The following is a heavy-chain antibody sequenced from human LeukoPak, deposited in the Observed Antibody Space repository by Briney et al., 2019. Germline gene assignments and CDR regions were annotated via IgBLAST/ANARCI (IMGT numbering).Heavy chain of an antibody. V-gene: IGHV3-48*01. J-gene: IGHJ4*02. D-gene: IGHD4-17*01. CDR2: ISSSSSTI. CDR1: GFTFSSYS. Sequence: GGSLRLSCAASGFTFSSYSMNWVRQAPGKGLEWVSYISSSSSTIYYADSVKGRFTISRDNAKNSLYLQMNSLRAEDTAVYYCATPHHDYGDYAIDYWGQGTLVTVSS. CDR3: ATPHHDYGDYAIDY.